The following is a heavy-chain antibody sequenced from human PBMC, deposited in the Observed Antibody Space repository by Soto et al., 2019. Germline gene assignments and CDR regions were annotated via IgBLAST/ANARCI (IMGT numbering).Heavy chain of an antibody. J-gene: IGHJ4*02. Sequence: SETLSLTCTVSGGSISSYYWSWIRQPPGKGLEWIGYIYYSGSTNYNPSLKSRVTISVDTSKNQFSLKLSSVTAADTAVYYCARYSSSWTWAHVVDYWGQGTLVTVS. D-gene: IGHD6-13*01. CDR1: GGSISSYY. CDR2: IYYSGST. CDR3: ARYSSSWTWAHVVDY. V-gene: IGHV4-59*08.